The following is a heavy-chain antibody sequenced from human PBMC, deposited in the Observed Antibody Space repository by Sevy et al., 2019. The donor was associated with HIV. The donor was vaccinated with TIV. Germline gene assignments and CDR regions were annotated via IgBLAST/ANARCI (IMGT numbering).Heavy chain of an antibody. CDR3: ARELIGGSSGMDV. V-gene: IGHV3-74*01. CDR1: GFTFSSYW. Sequence: GGSLRLSCAASGFTFSSYWMHWVRQAPGKGLVWVSRINSDGSNSVKGRFTISRDNAKNTLYLQMNSLRAEDTAVYYCARELIGGSSGMDVWGQRTTVTASS. CDR2: INSDGS. D-gene: IGHD3-16*01. J-gene: IGHJ6*02.